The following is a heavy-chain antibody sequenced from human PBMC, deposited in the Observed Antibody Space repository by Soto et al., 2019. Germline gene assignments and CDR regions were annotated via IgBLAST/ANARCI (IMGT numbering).Heavy chain of an antibody. CDR1: GFTFSSYA. D-gene: IGHD3-9*01. J-gene: IGHJ4*02. CDR3: AKLRETYYDILTGYSGLVAIGY. V-gene: IGHV3-23*01. Sequence: GGSLRLSCAASGFTFSSYAMSWVRQAPGKXLEWVSAISGSGGSTYYADSVKGRFTISRDNSKNTLYLQMNSLRAEDTAVYYCAKLRETYYDILTGYSGLVAIGYWGQGTLVTVSS. CDR2: ISGSGGST.